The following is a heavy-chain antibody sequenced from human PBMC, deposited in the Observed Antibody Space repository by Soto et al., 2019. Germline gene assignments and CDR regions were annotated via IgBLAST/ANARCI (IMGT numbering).Heavy chain of an antibody. Sequence: QVQLVESGGGLVKPGGSLRLSCAASGFTFSDYYMSWIRQAPGKGLEWVSYISSSSSYTNYADSVKGRFTISRDNAKNSXCLKMNRLRAEDTAVYYCARGTVLDSDYDILTGYLSCGQGTLVTVSS. J-gene: IGHJ4*02. CDR1: GFTFSDYY. CDR3: ARGTVLDSDYDILTGYLS. D-gene: IGHD3-9*01. V-gene: IGHV3-11*05. CDR2: ISSSSSYT.